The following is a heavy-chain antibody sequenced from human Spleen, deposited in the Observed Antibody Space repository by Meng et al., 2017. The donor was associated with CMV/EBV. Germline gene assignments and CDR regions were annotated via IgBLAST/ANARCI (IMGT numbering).Heavy chain of an antibody. V-gene: IGHV4-31*03. D-gene: IGHD3-10*01. CDR2: IYYSGST. Sequence: TVSGCSISSCGYYWSWIRQHPGKGLEWIGYIYYSGSTYYNPSLKSRVTISVDTSKNQFSLKLSSVTAADTAVYYCARGDRGTMELDYWGQETLVTVSS. CDR3: ARGDRGTMELDY. CDR1: GCSISSCGYY. J-gene: IGHJ4*02.